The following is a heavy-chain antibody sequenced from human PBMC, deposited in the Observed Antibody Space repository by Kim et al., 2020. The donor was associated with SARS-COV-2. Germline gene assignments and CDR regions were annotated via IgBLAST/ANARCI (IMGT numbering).Heavy chain of an antibody. CDR2: IYYSGST. CDR1: GGSISSSSYY. D-gene: IGHD1-26*01. J-gene: IGHJ4*02. Sequence: SETLSLTCTVSGGSISSSSYYWGWIRQPPGKGLEWIGSIYYSGSTYYNPSLKSRVTISVDTSKNQFSLKLSSVTAADTAVYYCARHGGSYYSGTFDYWGQGTLVTVSS. CDR3: ARHGGSYYSGTFDY. V-gene: IGHV4-39*01.